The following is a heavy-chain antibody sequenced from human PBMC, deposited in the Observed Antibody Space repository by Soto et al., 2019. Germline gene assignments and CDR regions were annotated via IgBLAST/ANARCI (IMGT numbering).Heavy chain of an antibody. J-gene: IGHJ3*01. Sequence: GGSLRLSCAASGFTVSSNYMSWVRQAPGKGLEWDSVIYSGGSTSDAASVKGRITISGDNSKNALYLQRRRQIAEDTEECYSARDVQSSGWYFAFDLWGQGTMVTVSS. CDR3: ARDVQSSGWYFAFDL. V-gene: IGHV3-66*01. D-gene: IGHD6-19*01. CDR1: GFTVSSNY. CDR2: IYSGGST.